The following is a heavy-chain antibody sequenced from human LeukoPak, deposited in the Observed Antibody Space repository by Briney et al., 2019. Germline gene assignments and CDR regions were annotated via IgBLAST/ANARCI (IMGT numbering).Heavy chain of an antibody. D-gene: IGHD3-10*01. V-gene: IGHV3-33*01. J-gene: IGHJ6*02. CDR2: IWYDGSNK. Sequence: PGGSLRLSCAASGFTFSSYGMHWVRQAPGKGLEWVAVIWYDGSNKYYADSVKGRFTISRDNSKNTLYLQMNSLRAEDTAVYYCARVNYGSGDYYYGMDVWGQGTTVTVSS. CDR1: GFTFSSYG. CDR3: ARVNYGSGDYYYGMDV.